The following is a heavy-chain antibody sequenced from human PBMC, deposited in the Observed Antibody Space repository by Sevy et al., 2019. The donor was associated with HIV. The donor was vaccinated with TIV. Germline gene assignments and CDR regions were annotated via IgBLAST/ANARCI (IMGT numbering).Heavy chain of an antibody. CDR3: ARAGGYYDIGGLHY. CDR2: ISSRSSYI. V-gene: IGHV3-21*05. Sequence: GGSLRLSCAASGFIFSDYDMNWVHQAPGKGLEWISVISSRSSYIKYADSLKGRVTISRDNANNSLFLQLNSLRAEDTAVYYCARAGGYYDIGGLHYWGQGALVTVSS. CDR1: GFIFSDYD. D-gene: IGHD3-22*01. J-gene: IGHJ4*02.